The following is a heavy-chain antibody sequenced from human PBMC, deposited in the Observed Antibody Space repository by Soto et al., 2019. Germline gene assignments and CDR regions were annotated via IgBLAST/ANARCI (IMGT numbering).Heavy chain of an antibody. D-gene: IGHD2-15*01. CDR3: AALLPSVVTPLQN. CDR2: IYSGGST. V-gene: IGHV3-66*01. CDR1: GFTVISNY. J-gene: IGHJ1*01. Sequence: EVQLVESGGGLVQPGGSLRRYCAASGFTVISNYMSWVRQSPGKGLEWVSLIYSGGSTKYADSVKGRFTISRDNSKNTLYLQMNSLRAEDTAVYYCAALLPSVVTPLQNWGQGTLVTVSS.